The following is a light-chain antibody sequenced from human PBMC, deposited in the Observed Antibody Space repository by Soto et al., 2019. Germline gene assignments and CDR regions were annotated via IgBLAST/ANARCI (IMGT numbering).Light chain of an antibody. CDR2: AAS. V-gene: IGKV1-39*01. Sequence: MSQSPSSLSASVGDRVTITFRASQSISNYLNWYRQKPGKAPEVLIYAASSLQSGVPSRFSGTGSETDFTLTISNLQPEDSATYYCQQSFITPWTFGQGTKVDIK. CDR3: QQSFITPWT. J-gene: IGKJ1*01. CDR1: QSISNY.